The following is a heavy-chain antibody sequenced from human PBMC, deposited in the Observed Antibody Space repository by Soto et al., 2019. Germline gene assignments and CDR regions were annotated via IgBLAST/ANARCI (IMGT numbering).Heavy chain of an antibody. J-gene: IGHJ6*02. CDR2: IYYSGST. CDR3: ARDILVNWGYYYYYGMDV. CDR1: GGPVSSGSYY. D-gene: IGHD7-27*01. Sequence: PSETLSLTCTVSGGPVSSGSYYWSWIRQPPGKGLEWIGYIYYSGSTNYNPSLKSRVTISVDTSKNQFSLKLSTVTAADTAVYYCARDILVNWGYYYYYGMDVWGQGTTVTVSS. V-gene: IGHV4-61*01.